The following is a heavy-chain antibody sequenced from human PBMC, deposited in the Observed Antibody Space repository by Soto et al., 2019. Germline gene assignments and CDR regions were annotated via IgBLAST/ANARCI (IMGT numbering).Heavy chain of an antibody. J-gene: IGHJ4*02. D-gene: IGHD5-18*01. CDR1: GGTFSTYA. CDR3: ASGIQLWLRRINNGYSG. V-gene: IGHV1-69*12. Sequence: QVQLVQSGAEVKKPESSVKVSCKAPGGTFSTYAISWVRQAPGQGLEWMGGIIPMFGTANYAQRLPDRVTITADESTNTVYMELSRLRSEDTAVYFCASGIQLWLRRINNGYSGWGQGTLVTVSS. CDR2: IIPMFGTA.